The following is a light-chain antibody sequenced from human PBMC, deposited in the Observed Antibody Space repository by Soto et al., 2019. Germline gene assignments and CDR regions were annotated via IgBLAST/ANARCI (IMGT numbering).Light chain of an antibody. J-gene: IGLJ2*01. CDR2: LNSDGSH. Sequence: QSVLTQSPSASASLGASVKLTCTLSSGHFNYAIAWHQQQPEKGPRFLMKLNSDGSHNKGDGIPDRFSGSSSGAERYLTISSLQSEDEADYHCQTWDTDTGIVLFGGGTKLTVL. V-gene: IGLV4-69*01. CDR1: SGHFNYA. CDR3: QTWDTDTGIVL.